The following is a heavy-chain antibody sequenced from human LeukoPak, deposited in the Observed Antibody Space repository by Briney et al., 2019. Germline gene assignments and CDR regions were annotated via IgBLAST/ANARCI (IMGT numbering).Heavy chain of an antibody. CDR3: CRLNYSSTSCPNDY. J-gene: IGHJ4*02. Sequence: HPGGSLRLSCEASGFTFSSYGMHWVRQAPGKGLEWVAVIWYDGSIKYYADSVKGRFTISRDNSKNTLSLQMNSLRAEDTAVYYCCRLNYSSTSCPNDYWGQGTLVTVSP. CDR2: IWYDGSIK. V-gene: IGHV3-33*01. CDR1: GFTFSSYG. D-gene: IGHD2-2*01.